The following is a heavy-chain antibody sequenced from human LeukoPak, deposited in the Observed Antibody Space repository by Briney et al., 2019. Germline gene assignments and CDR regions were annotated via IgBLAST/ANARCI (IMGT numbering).Heavy chain of an antibody. CDR1: GGTFSSYA. V-gene: IGHV1-69*05. CDR2: IIPIFGTA. D-gene: IGHD2-2*01. CDR3: ARSSRGCSSTSCYRDHYYYMDV. Sequence: ASVKVSCKASGGTFSSYAISWVRQAPGQGLEWTGAIIPIFGTADYAQKFQGRVTITTDESTSTAYMELSSLRSEDTAVYYCARSSRGCSSTSCYRDHYYYMDVWGKGTTVTVSS. J-gene: IGHJ6*03.